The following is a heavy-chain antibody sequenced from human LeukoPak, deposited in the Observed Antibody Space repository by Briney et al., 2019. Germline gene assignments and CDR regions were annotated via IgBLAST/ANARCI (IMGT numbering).Heavy chain of an antibody. CDR1: GFTFDDYG. CDR2: INWNGGST. V-gene: IGHV3-20*04. D-gene: IGHD2-15*01. CDR3: ARAVGSEYAFDI. J-gene: IGHJ3*02. Sequence: PGGSLRLSCAASGFTFDDYGMSWVRQGPGKGLEWVSGINWNGGSTGYADSVKGRFTISRDNAKNSLYLQMNSLRAEDTALYYCARAVGSEYAFDIWGQGTMVTVSS.